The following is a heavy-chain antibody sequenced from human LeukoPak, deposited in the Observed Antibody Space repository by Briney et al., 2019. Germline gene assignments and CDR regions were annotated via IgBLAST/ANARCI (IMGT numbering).Heavy chain of an antibody. Sequence: SETLSLTCTVSGGSISSSSYYWGWIRQPPGTGLEWIGSIYYSGSTYYNPSLKSRVTISVDTSKNQFSLKLSSATAADTAVYYCARLTNPRFGESQWFDYWGQGTLVTVSS. CDR2: IYYSGST. V-gene: IGHV4-39*01. J-gene: IGHJ4*02. CDR1: GGSISSSSYY. CDR3: ARLTNPRFGESQWFDY. D-gene: IGHD3-10*01.